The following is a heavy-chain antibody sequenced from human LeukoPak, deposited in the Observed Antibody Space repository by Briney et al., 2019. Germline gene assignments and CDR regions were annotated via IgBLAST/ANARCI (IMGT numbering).Heavy chain of an antibody. CDR1: GYTFTSYY. V-gene: IGHV1-46*01. D-gene: IGHD3-3*01. CDR2: INPSGGST. CDR3: AREGFPPKISDFWSGLGPYYYYGMDV. Sequence: ASVKVSCKASGYTFTSYYMHWVRQAPGQGLEWMGIINPSGGSTSYTQKFQVRVTMTRDTPTSTVYMELSSLRSEDTAVYYCAREGFPPKISDFWSGLGPYYYYGMDVWGQGTTVTVSS. J-gene: IGHJ6*02.